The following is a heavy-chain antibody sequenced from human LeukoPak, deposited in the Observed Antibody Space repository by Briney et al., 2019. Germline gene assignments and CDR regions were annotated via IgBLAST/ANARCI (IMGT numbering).Heavy chain of an antibody. V-gene: IGHV4-4*07. J-gene: IGHJ5*02. CDR3: ARARREIRFPEWFDP. Sequence: SETLSLTCTVSGGPISSYYWSWIRQPAGKGLEWIGRIYTSGSTNYNPPLKSRVTMSVDTSNNQFSLKLSSVTAADTAVYYCARARREIRFPEWFDPWGQGTLVTVSS. CDR2: IYTSGST. CDR1: GGPISSYY. D-gene: IGHD3-3*01.